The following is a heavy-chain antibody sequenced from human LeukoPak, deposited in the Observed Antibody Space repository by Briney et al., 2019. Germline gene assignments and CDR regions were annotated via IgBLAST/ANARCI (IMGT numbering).Heavy chain of an antibody. D-gene: IGHD7-27*01. CDR2: MKSNNGHT. J-gene: IGHJ4*02. Sequence: GASVMVSCKASGYTFTSFGFNWVRQATGQGLEWMGWMKSNNGHTGYAQKFQGRVTMTRDTSISTAYMELSSLTFEDTAVYYCARGPPNWGMVGYWGQGTLVTVSS. CDR1: GYTFTSFG. V-gene: IGHV1-8*01. CDR3: ARGPPNWGMVGY.